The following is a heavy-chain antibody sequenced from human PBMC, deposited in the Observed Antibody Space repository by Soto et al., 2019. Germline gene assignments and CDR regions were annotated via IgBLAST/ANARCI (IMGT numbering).Heavy chain of an antibody. J-gene: IGHJ5*02. D-gene: IGHD4-17*01. V-gene: IGHV4-38-2*01. CDR1: GYSISSGYY. CDR2: IYHSGST. Sequence: LSLTCAVSGYSISSGYYCVWVRHPPGKGLEWIASIYHSGSTYYNPSLKSRVTISVDTSKNQFSLKLSSVTAADTAVYYCARGAATVTPGWFDPWGQGTLVTVSS. CDR3: ARGAATVTPGWFDP.